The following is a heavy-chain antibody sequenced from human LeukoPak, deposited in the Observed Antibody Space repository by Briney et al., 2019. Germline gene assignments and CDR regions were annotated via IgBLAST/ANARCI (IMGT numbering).Heavy chain of an antibody. Sequence: PGGSLRLSCAASGFTFSSYSMNWVRQAPGKGLEWVSYISSSSSTIYYADSVKGRFTISRDNAKNSLYLQMNSLRAEDTAVYYCAREGRYSGSYGAFDIWGQGTMVTVSS. CDR2: ISSSSSTI. CDR1: GFTFSSYS. V-gene: IGHV3-48*04. CDR3: AREGRYSGSYGAFDI. J-gene: IGHJ3*02. D-gene: IGHD1-26*01.